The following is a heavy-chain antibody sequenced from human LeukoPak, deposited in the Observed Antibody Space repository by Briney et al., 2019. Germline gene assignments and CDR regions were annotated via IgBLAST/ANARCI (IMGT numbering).Heavy chain of an antibody. CDR2: FYYNGST. Sequence: SETLSLTCTVSGGSITSRRYYCAWIRQPPGKGLQWFGSFYYNGSTYYNPSLRSRVTISLDMSKKKFSLKLTSVTAADTAVYFCARGAEYYAIWRGYAGYSDYWGQGISVTVSS. V-gene: IGHV4-39*07. CDR1: GGSITSRRYY. J-gene: IGHJ4*02. D-gene: IGHD3-3*01. CDR3: ARGAEYYAIWRGYAGYSDY.